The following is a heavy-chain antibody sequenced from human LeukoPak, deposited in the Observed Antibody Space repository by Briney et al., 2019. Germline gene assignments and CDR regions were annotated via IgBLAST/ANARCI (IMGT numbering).Heavy chain of an antibody. Sequence: GGSLRLSCEASGFIFSNFWMSWVRQAPGKGLEWVANIREDGSEAYYVDFVKGRFTISRDNSKNTLYLQMNSLRAEDTAVYYCARDKNGSGYCSGGSCYLDYWGQGTLVTVSS. CDR2: IREDGSEA. CDR1: GFIFSNFW. J-gene: IGHJ4*02. CDR3: ARDKNGSGYCSGGSCYLDY. D-gene: IGHD2-15*01. V-gene: IGHV3-7*01.